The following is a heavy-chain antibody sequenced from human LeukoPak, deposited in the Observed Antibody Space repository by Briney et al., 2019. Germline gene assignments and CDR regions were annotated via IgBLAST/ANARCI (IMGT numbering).Heavy chain of an antibody. D-gene: IGHD2-2*01. CDR2: ISGSCGSI. CDR1: GFTFSSYA. J-gene: IGHJ3*02. CDR3: AKKCVPAAMIYAFDI. V-gene: IGHV3-23*01. Sequence: PGGSLRLSCAASGFTFSSYAMSWVRQAPGKGLEWVSAISGSCGSIYYADSVKGRFTISRDNSKNTLYLQMNSLRAEDTAVYYCAKKCVPAAMIYAFDIWGQGTMVIVSS.